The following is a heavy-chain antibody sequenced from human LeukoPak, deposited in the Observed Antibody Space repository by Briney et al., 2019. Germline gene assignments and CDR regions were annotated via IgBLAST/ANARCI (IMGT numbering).Heavy chain of an antibody. J-gene: IGHJ6*02. CDR2: IYSGGST. Sequence: GGSLRLSCAASGFTVSSNYMSWVRQAPGKGLEWVSVIYSGGSTYYADSVKGRFTISRHNSKNTLYLQMNSLRAEDTAVYYCARDMVRGVITRYYYGMDVWGQGAMVTVSS. V-gene: IGHV3-53*04. CDR1: GFTVSSNY. CDR3: ARDMVRGVITRYYYGMDV. D-gene: IGHD3-10*01.